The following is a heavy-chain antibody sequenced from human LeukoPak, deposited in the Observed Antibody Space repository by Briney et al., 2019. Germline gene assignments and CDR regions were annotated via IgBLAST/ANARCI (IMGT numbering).Heavy chain of an antibody. V-gene: IGHV1-2*02. D-gene: IGHD1-26*01. CDR3: AREGPESGSYRTWFDP. J-gene: IGHJ5*02. Sequence: ASVKVSCKASGYTVTGYYMLWVRQAPGQGLEWVGWINPNSGSTNYAQKFQGRVTMTRDTSISTAYMELSRLRSDDTAVYYCAREGPESGSYRTWFDPWGQGTLVTVSS. CDR2: INPNSGST. CDR1: GYTVTGYY.